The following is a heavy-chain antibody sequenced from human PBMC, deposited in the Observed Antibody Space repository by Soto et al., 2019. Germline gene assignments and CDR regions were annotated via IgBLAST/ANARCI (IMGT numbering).Heavy chain of an antibody. V-gene: IGHV3-48*03. CDR3: ARDQYYDFRSGYYTGSYYGMDV. CDR1: GFTFSSYE. Sequence: EVQLVESGGGLVQPGGSLRLSCAASGFTFSSYEMNWVRQAPGKGLEWVSYISSSGSTIYYADSVKGRFTISRDNAKNSLYLQMNSLRAEDTAVYYCARDQYYDFRSGYYTGSYYGMDVWGQGTTVTVSS. J-gene: IGHJ6*02. CDR2: ISSSGSTI. D-gene: IGHD3-3*01.